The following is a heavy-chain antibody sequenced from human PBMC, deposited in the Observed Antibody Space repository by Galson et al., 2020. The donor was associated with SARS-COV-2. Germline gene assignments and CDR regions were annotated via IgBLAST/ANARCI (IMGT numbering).Heavy chain of an antibody. V-gene: IGHV3-33*01. D-gene: IGHD6-13*01. CDR1: GFTFSSYG. Sequence: GGSLRLSCAASGFTFSSYGMHWVRQAPGKGLEWVAVIWYDGSNKYYADSVKGRFTISRDNSKNTLYLQMNSLRAEDTAVYYCARDVPDSSSWFGNYFDYWGQGTLVTVSS. CDR3: ARDVPDSSSWFGNYFDY. J-gene: IGHJ4*02. CDR2: IWYDGSNK.